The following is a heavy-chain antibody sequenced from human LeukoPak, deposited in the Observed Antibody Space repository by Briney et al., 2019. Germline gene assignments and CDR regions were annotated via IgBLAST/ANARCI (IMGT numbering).Heavy chain of an antibody. J-gene: IGHJ4*02. Sequence: ASVKVSCKASGYTFTSYGISWVRQAPGQGLEWMGWINTNTGNPTYAQGFTGRFVFSLDTSVSTAYLQISSLKAEDTAVYYCARTYYYGSGSYRVDYWGQGTLVTVSS. D-gene: IGHD3-10*01. CDR2: INTNTGNP. CDR1: GYTFTSYG. CDR3: ARTYYYGSGSYRVDY. V-gene: IGHV7-4-1*02.